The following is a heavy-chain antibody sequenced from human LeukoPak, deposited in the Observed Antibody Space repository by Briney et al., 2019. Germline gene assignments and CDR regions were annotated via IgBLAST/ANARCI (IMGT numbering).Heavy chain of an antibody. CDR2: IYYSGST. J-gene: IGHJ5*02. D-gene: IGHD3-22*01. V-gene: IGHV4-61*01. CDR3: ARARPPGSSGKYPGTWFDP. Sequence: PSETLSLTCTVSGGSISSSSYYWSWIRQPPGKGLEWIGYIYYSGSTNYNPSLKSRVTISVDTSKNQFSLKLSSVTAADTAVYYCARARPPGSSGKYPGTWFDPWGQGTLVTVSS. CDR1: GGSISSSSYY.